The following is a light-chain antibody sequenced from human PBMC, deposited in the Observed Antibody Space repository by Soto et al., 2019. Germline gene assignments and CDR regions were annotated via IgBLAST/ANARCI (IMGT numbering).Light chain of an antibody. Sequence: EIVMTQSPGTLSVFPGERVTLSCRASQSVSGYLDWFQQKPGQAPRLVLLRIFTRAIGVPARFSGSGSETDFTLTISSLQSEDFAVYYCQQYNNWPLTFGGGTKVDIK. V-gene: IGKV3-15*01. CDR3: QQYNNWPLT. CDR1: QSVSGY. J-gene: IGKJ4*01. CDR2: RIF.